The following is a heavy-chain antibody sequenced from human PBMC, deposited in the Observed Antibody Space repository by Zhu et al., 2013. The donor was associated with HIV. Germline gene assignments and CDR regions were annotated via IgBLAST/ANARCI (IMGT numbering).Heavy chain of an antibody. Sequence: QVQLVQSGAEVKKPGSSVKVSCKASGGTFSSYAISWVRQAPGQGLEWMGGIIPIFGTANYAQKFQGRVTITADESTSTAYMELSSLRSEDTAVYYCASNLEFYCSSTSCYSNLYYYYYYGMDVRGAKGDHGHRLL. CDR2: IIPIFGTA. D-gene: IGHD2-2*01. V-gene: IGHV1-69*01. J-gene: IGHJ6*02. CDR3: ASNLEFYCSSTSCYSNLYYYYYYGMDVR. CDR1: GGTFSSYA.